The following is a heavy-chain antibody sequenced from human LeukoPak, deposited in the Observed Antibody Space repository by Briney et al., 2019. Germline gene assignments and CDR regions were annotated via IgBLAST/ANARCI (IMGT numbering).Heavy chain of an antibody. CDR3: TRSINGDYGTNFDY. J-gene: IGHJ4*02. CDR1: GLTFSGSA. Sequence: GGSLRLSCAASGLTFSGSAMHWVRQASGKGLEWVGRIRSKANSYATAYAASVKGRFTISRDDSKNTAYLQMNSLKTEDTAVYYCTRSINGDYGTNFDYWGQGTLVTVSS. V-gene: IGHV3-73*01. CDR2: IRSKANSYAT. D-gene: IGHD4-17*01.